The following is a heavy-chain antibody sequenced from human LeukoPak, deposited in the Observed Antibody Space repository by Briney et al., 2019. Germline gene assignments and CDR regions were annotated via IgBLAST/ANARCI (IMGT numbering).Heavy chain of an antibody. CDR2: FDPEDGET. J-gene: IGHJ4*02. CDR3: ATLDIAVAGHFDY. Sequence: GASVKVSCKVSGYTLTELSMHWVRQAPGKGLEWMGGFDPEDGETIYAQKFQGRVTMTGDTSTDTAYMELSSLRSEDTAVYYCATLDIAVAGHFDYWGQGTLVTVSS. V-gene: IGHV1-24*01. CDR1: GYTLTELS. D-gene: IGHD6-19*01.